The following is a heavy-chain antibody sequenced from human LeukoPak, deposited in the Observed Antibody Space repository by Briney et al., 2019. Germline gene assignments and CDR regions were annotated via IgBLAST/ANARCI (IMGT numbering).Heavy chain of an antibody. CDR3: ARDTYVYGSGNYRLDY. CDR1: GGSISSSSYY. Sequence: PSETLSLTCTVSGGSISSSSYYWGWIRQPPGKGLEWIGSIYYSGSTYYNPSLKSRVTISVDTSKNQFSLKLSSVTAADTAVYYCARDTYVYGSGNYRLDYWGQGTLVTVSS. J-gene: IGHJ4*02. CDR2: IYYSGST. V-gene: IGHV4-39*07. D-gene: IGHD3-10*01.